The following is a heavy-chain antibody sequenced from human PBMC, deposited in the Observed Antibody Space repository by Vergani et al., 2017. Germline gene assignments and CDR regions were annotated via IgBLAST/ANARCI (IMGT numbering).Heavy chain of an antibody. J-gene: IGHJ6*02. Sequence: EVQLVESGGGLVKPGGSLRLSCAASGFTFSSYSMNWVRQAPGKGLEWVSSISSSSSYIYYADSVKGRFTISRDNAKNSLYLQMNSLRAEDTAVYYCASLDCSSTSCYWDYYGMDVWGQGTTVTVSS. CDR1: GFTFSSYS. V-gene: IGHV3-21*01. CDR3: ASLDCSSTSCYWDYYGMDV. CDR2: ISSSSSYI. D-gene: IGHD2-2*01.